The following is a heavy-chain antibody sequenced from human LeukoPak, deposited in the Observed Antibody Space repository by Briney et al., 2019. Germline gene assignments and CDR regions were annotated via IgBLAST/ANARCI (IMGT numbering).Heavy chain of an antibody. J-gene: IGHJ4*02. CDR3: ARDGDYYDSSGYTDY. CDR2: INPSGGST. V-gene: IGHV1-46*01. Sequence: ASVKVSCKASGYTFTSYYMHWVRQAPGQGLEWMGIINPSGGSTSYAQKFQGRVTMTRDMSTSTVYMELSSLRSEDTAVYHCARDGDYYDSSGYTDYWGQGTLVTVSS. D-gene: IGHD3-22*01. CDR1: GYTFTSYY.